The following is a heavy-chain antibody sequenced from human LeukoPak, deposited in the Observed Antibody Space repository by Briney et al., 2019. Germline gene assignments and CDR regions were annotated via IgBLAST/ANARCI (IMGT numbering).Heavy chain of an antibody. CDR2: IIPIFGTA. Sequence: ASVKVSCKASGGTFSSYAISWVRQAPGQGLEWMGGIIPIFGTANYAQKFQGRVTMTRDTSTSTVYMELSSLRSEDTAVYYSARDGVGSYSGSYIDYWGQGTLVTVSS. CDR1: GGTFSSYA. J-gene: IGHJ4*02. V-gene: IGHV1-69*05. CDR3: ARDGVGSYSGSYIDY. D-gene: IGHD1-26*01.